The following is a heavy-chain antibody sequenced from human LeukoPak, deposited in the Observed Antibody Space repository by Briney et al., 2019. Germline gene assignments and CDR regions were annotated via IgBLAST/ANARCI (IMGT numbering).Heavy chain of an antibody. V-gene: IGHV4-59*08. CDR3: ARGQGLHSSSFTYYYYGMDV. J-gene: IGHJ6*02. CDR2: IYYSGST. Sequence: SETLSLTCTVSGGSISSYYWSWIRQPPGKGLEWIGCIYYSGSTNYNPSLKSRVAISVDTSKNQFSLKLSSVTAADTAVYYCARGQGLHSSSFTYYYYGMDVWGQGTTVTVSS. CDR1: GGSISSYY. D-gene: IGHD6-13*01.